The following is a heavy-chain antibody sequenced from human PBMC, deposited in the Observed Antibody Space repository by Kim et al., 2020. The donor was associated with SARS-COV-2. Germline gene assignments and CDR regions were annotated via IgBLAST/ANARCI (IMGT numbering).Heavy chain of an antibody. J-gene: IGHJ5*02. D-gene: IGHD3-3*01. CDR2: IIPIFGTA. V-gene: IGHV1-69*13. CDR3: ARDLTIFGVVTWFDP. CDR1: GGTFSSYA. Sequence: SVKVSCKASGGTFSSYAISWVRQAPGQGLEWMGGIIPIFGTANYAQKFQGRVTITADESTSTAYMELSSLRSEDTAVYYCARDLTIFGVVTWFDPWGQGTLVTVSS.